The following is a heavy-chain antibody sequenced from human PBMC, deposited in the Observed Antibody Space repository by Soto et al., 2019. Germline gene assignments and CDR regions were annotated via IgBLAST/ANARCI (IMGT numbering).Heavy chain of an antibody. CDR3: GKSPDFYYYTIDV. V-gene: IGHV3-23*01. CDR1: GFTFSGYA. J-gene: IGHJ6*02. CDR2: ITGSGTST. Sequence: GGSLRLSCAASGFTFSGYAMTWVRQAPGKGLEWVSSITGSGTSTYYADSVKGRFIISRDNAKNTVSLQMNSLRADDTAVYYCGKSPDFYYYTIDVWGQGTTVTVSS.